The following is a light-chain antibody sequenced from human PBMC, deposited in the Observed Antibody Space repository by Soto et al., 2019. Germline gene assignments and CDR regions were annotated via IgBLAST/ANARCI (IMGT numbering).Light chain of an antibody. Sequence: EIVMTQSPATLSVSPGERATLSCRASQSVSNNLAWYQQKPGQAPRLLIYGASTRATGIPATFSGSGSGTEFTLTISSLQSEDFAICYCQQYNNWPRTFGQGTKVEIK. J-gene: IGKJ1*01. CDR3: QQYNNWPRT. V-gene: IGKV3-15*01. CDR2: GAS. CDR1: QSVSNN.